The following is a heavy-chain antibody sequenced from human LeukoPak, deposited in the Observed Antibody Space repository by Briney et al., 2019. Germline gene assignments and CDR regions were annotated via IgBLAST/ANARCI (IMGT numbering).Heavy chain of an antibody. D-gene: IGHD1-26*01. CDR2: ITSSSSYI. Sequence: PGGSLRLSCAASGFTFSTYNMNWVRQAPGKGLEWVSSITSSSSYIFYAGSVKGRFTISRDNAKNSLYLQMNSLRAEDTAVYYCARYSGTYRDFWGQGTLVTVSS. CDR1: GFTFSTYN. CDR3: ARYSGTYRDF. J-gene: IGHJ4*02. V-gene: IGHV3-21*01.